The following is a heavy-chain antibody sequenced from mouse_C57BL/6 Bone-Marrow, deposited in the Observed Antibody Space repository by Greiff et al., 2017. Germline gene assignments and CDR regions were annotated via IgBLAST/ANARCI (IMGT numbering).Heavy chain of an antibody. V-gene: IGHV1-69*01. Sequence: QVHVKQPGAELVMPGASVKLSCKASGYTFTSYWMHWVKQRPGQGLEWIGEIDPSDSYTNYNQKFKGKSTLTVDKSSSTAYMQLSSLTSEDSAVYYCARGDYYGSSFDYWGQGTTLTVSS. J-gene: IGHJ2*01. CDR1: GYTFTSYW. CDR2: IDPSDSYT. CDR3: ARGDYYGSSFDY. D-gene: IGHD1-1*01.